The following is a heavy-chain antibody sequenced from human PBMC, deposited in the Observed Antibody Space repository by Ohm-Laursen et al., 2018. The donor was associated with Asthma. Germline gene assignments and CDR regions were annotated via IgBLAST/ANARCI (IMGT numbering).Heavy chain of an antibody. CDR3: ARKAGSCITSNCYSLDF. D-gene: IGHD2-15*01. J-gene: IGHJ4*02. CDR2: INSVFGTS. CDR1: GGTLGTSV. Sequence: ASVKVSCKSLGGTLGTSVIGWVRQAPGQGLEWLGGINSVFGTSTYAQKFYDRFTITADESTSTVCMTLSSLTSEDTAVYYCARKAGSCITSNCYSLDFWGQGTLVTVSS. V-gene: IGHV1-69*13.